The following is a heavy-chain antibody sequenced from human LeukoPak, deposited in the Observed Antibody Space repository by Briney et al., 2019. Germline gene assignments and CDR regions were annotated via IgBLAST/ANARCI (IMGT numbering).Heavy chain of an antibody. Sequence: GGSLRLSCAASAFTFDTYEMNWVRQAPGKGLEWVSSISSSSSYIYYADSVKGRFTISRDNAKNSLYLQMNSLRAEDTAVYYCARDPADSGWYARYNWFDPWGQGTLVTVSS. J-gene: IGHJ5*02. CDR2: ISSSSSYI. CDR1: AFTFDTYE. V-gene: IGHV3-21*01. CDR3: ARDPADSGWYARYNWFDP. D-gene: IGHD6-19*01.